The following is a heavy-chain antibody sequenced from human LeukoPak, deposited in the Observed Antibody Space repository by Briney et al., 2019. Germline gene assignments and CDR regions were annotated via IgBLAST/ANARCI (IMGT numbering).Heavy chain of an antibody. CDR3: ARSTTSCLCDAFDV. CDR2: ISYDGSNK. J-gene: IGHJ3*01. CDR1: GFTFSSYA. D-gene: IGHD2-2*01. V-gene: IGHV3-30*04. Sequence: GGSLRLSCAASGFTFSSYAMHWVRQAPGKGLEWVAVISYDGSNKYYADSVKGRFTISRDNSKNTLYLQMNSLRAEDTAVYYCARSTTSCLCDAFDVWGQGTMVTVSS.